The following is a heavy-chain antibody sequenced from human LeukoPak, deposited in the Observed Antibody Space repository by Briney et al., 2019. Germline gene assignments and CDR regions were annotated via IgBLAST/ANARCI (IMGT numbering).Heavy chain of an antibody. J-gene: IGHJ6*03. CDR1: GFTVSNIY. Sequence: GGSLRLSCAASGFTVSNIYMSWVRQAPGKGLEWVSVIFSDGSTYYADSMKGRFTISRDNSKNTLYLQMNSLRAEDTAVYYCARGSHPYYYYYMDVWGKGTTVTVSS. CDR2: IFSDGST. V-gene: IGHV3-53*01. CDR3: ARGSHPYYYYYMDV.